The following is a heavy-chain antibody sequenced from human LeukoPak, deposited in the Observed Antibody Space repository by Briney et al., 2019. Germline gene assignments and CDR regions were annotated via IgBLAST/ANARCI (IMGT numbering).Heavy chain of an antibody. J-gene: IGHJ3*02. D-gene: IGHD1-7*01. CDR2: LNGDGSST. V-gene: IGHV3-74*01. CDR1: GFSFSSYW. CDR3: ARERWNSEAFDI. Sequence: QSGGSLRLSCAASGFSFSSYWMHWVHQAPGKGLVWVSRLNGDGSSTSYLDSVRDRLTISRDNTENTLYLHMNSLRAEDTGVYYCARERWNSEAFDIWGQGTVVTVSS.